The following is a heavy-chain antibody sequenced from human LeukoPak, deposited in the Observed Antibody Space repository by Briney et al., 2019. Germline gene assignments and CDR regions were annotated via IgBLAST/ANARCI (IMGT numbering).Heavy chain of an antibody. V-gene: IGHV4-31*11. CDR2: IYYSGST. D-gene: IGHD1-26*01. CDR3: ATGGAYSGSYYGY. Sequence: PSQTLSLTCAVSGGSISSGGYYWSWIRQLPGRGLEWIGYIYYSGSTNYNPSLKSRVTISVDTSKNQFSLKLSSVTAADTAVYYCATGGAYSGSYYGYWGQGTLVTVSS. CDR1: GGSISSGGYY. J-gene: IGHJ4*02.